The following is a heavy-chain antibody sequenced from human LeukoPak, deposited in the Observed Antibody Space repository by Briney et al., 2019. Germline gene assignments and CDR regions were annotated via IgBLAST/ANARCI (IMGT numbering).Heavy chain of an antibody. J-gene: IGHJ4*02. CDR2: INHSGST. CDR1: GGSFSDYY. CDR3: ARGPDEHHTFDS. Sequence: ETPSLTCRVYGGSFSDYYWRWIRQPPGKGLEWIGEINHSGSTNYNPDNPSLKSQVTISVDTSKSQFSLELSSVTAADTAVYYCARGPDEHHTFDSWGQGTRVTVSS. V-gene: IGHV4-34*01.